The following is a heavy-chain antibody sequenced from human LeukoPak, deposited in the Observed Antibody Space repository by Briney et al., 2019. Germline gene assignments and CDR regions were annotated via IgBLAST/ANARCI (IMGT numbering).Heavy chain of an antibody. CDR1: GGSISSYY. CDR2: IYYSGST. J-gene: IGHJ4*02. CDR3: ARGWRDGYNFRY. V-gene: IGHV4-59*01. Sequence: SETLSLTCTVSGGSISSYYWSWIRQPPGKGLEWIGYIYYSGSTNYNPSLKSRVTISVDTSKNQFSLKLSSVTAADTAVYYCARGWRDGYNFRYWGQGALVTVSS. D-gene: IGHD5-24*01.